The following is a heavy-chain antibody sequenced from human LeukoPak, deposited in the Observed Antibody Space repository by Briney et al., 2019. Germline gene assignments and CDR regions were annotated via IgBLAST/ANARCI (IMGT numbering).Heavy chain of an antibody. CDR3: ARDWRGIAAAGVYFDY. V-gene: IGHV3-30-3*01. D-gene: IGHD6-13*01. Sequence: GGSLRLSCAASGFTFSSYAMHWVCQAPGKGLEWVAVISYDGSNKYYADSVKGRFTISRDNSKNTLYLQMNSLRAEDTAVYYCARDWRGIAAAGVYFDYWGQGTLVTVSS. CDR1: GFTFSSYA. CDR2: ISYDGSNK. J-gene: IGHJ4*02.